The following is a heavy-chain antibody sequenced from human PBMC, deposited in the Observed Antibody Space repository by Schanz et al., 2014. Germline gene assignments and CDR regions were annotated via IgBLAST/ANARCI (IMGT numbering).Heavy chain of an antibody. CDR2: IVGGGGRT. Sequence: EVQLVESGGGVVRPGGSLRLSCAASGFGFDDYAMSWVRQAPGKGLEWVSSIVGGGGRTYYADSVKGRFTISRDNSKNTLYLQVNSLRAEDTAVYYCAKHVRSLTGNDYWGQGTLVTVSS. CDR1: GFGFDDYA. J-gene: IGHJ4*02. CDR3: AKHVRSLTGNDY. D-gene: IGHD3-9*01. V-gene: IGHV3-23*04.